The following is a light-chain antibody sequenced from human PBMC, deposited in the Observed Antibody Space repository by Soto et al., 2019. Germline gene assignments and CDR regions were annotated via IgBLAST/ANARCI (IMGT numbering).Light chain of an antibody. Sequence: QSALTQPPSASGSPGQSVTISCTGTSSDVGAYNYVSWYQQHPGKAPKLMIYDVTKRPSGVPDRFSGSKSGNTASLIVSGLQAEDEGHYYCSSYGGSNNYVLFGGGTKLTVL. CDR3: SSYGGSNNYVL. V-gene: IGLV2-8*01. CDR1: SSDVGAYNY. J-gene: IGLJ2*01. CDR2: DVT.